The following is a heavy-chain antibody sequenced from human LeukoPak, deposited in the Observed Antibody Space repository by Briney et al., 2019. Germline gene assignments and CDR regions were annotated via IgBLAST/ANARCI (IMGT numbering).Heavy chain of an antibody. CDR1: GFTFSSYA. V-gene: IGHV3-23*01. Sequence: PGGSLRLSCAASGFTFSSYAMSWVRQAPGKGLEWVSGISGSTSTAYYPDSVKGRFTISRDNSKNTLYLQMNSLRAEDTAVYYCAKDRDISGWYPDYCGQGTLVTVSS. CDR2: ISGSTSTA. CDR3: AKDRDISGWYPDY. J-gene: IGHJ4*02. D-gene: IGHD6-19*01.